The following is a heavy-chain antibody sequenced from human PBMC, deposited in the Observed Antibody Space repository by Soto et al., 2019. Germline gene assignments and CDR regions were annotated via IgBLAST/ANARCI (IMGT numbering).Heavy chain of an antibody. D-gene: IGHD3-10*01. Sequence: GGSLRLSCAASGFTFSSYAMSWVRQAPGKGLEWVSAISGSGGSTYYADSVKGRFTISRDNSKNTLYLQMNSLRAEDTAVYYGAKDPNPRQLGHFDLWGRGTLVTVSS. CDR1: GFTFSSYA. CDR3: AKDPNPRQLGHFDL. CDR2: ISGSGGST. V-gene: IGHV3-23*01. J-gene: IGHJ2*01.